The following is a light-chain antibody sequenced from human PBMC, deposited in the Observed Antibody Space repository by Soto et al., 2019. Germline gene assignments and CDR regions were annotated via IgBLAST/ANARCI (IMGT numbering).Light chain of an antibody. V-gene: IGLV2-14*01. CDR2: EVT. Sequence: QSVLTQPASVSGSPGQSITISCTGTSGDIGSYNRVSWYQQHPGKAPKLIIYEVTDRPSGVSNRFSGSKSGNTASLTISGLQAEDEAEYYCSSYTNVNTGDCVFGNGKKVTV. CDR3: SSYTNVNTGDCV. CDR1: SGDIGSYNR. J-gene: IGLJ1*01.